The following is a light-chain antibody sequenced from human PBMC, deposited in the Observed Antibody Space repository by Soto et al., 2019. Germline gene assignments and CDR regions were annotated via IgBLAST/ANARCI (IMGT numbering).Light chain of an antibody. CDR1: SSHIGDNA. CDR3: AARDDRLNGRV. Sequence: QSVLIQPPSVSGAPGQTFTISCSGTSSHIGDNAVTWYQQVPGKAPSLLIYYDDLRPSGVSDRFSGSKSGTSASLAISGLQPEDEADYYCAARDDRLNGRVFGGGTKLTVL. V-gene: IGLV1-36*01. J-gene: IGLJ2*01. CDR2: YDD.